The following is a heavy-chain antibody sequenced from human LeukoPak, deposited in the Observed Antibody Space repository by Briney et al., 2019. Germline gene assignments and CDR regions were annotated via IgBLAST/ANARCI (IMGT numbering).Heavy chain of an antibody. D-gene: IGHD6-6*01. CDR1: GFTFSSYW. V-gene: IGHV3-7*01. J-gene: IGHJ4*02. CDR3: ARFGEYSSSLNFDY. CDR2: IKQDGSEK. Sequence: LTGGSLRLSCAASGFTFSSYWMSWVRQAPGKGLEWVANIKQDGSEKYYVDSVKGRFTISRDNAKNSLYLQMNSLRAEDTAVYYCARFGEYSSSLNFDYWGQGTLVTVSS.